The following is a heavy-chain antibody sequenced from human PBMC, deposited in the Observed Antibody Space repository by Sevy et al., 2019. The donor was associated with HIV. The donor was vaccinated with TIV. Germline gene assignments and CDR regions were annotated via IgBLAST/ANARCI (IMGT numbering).Heavy chain of an antibody. CDR3: ARDSTPRPRVLDY. Sequence: SETLSLTCSVSGGSISSYFWTWVRQSPGKGLEWIGNIYLTGNNDYSPSLKSRVTLSLDTSKSQFSLTLKSVTAADTAFYFCARDSTPRPRVLDYWGQGTLVTVSS. V-gene: IGHV4-59*01. CDR1: GGSISSYF. CDR2: IYLTGNN. J-gene: IGHJ4*02. D-gene: IGHD3-10*01.